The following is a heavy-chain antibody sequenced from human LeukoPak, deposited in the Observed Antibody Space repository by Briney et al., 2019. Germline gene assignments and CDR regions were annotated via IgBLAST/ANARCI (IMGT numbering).Heavy chain of an antibody. Sequence: GGSLRLSCAASGFTFSSYSMNWVRQAPGKGLVWVSRINSDGSSTSYADSVKGRFTISRDNAKNTLYLQMNSLRAEDTAVYYCARNPSPYCGGDCYSGFDYWGQGTLVTVSS. V-gene: IGHV3-74*01. D-gene: IGHD2-21*02. CDR1: GFTFSSYS. CDR3: ARNPSPYCGGDCYSGFDY. J-gene: IGHJ4*02. CDR2: INSDGSST.